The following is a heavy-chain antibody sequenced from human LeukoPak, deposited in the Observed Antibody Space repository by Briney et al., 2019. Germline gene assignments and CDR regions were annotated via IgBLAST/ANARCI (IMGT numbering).Heavy chain of an antibody. CDR3: ATSADSSGND. J-gene: IGHJ4*02. CDR1: GFTISNYW. V-gene: IGHV3-7*03. CDR2: IKGDGSYK. D-gene: IGHD3-22*01. Sequence: GSLRLSCAASGFTISNYWMSWVRQARGKGLEWVANIKGDGSYKYYVDSVKGRFTISRDIAKSSVYLQMNTLRAEDTAVYYCATSADSSGNDWGQGTLVTVSS.